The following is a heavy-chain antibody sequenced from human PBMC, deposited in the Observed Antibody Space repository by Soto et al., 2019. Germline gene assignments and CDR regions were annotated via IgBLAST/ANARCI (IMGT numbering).Heavy chain of an antibody. Sequence: SVKVSCKASGGTFSSYAISWVRQAPGQGLEWMGGIIPIFGTANYAQKFQGRVTITADESTSTAYMELSSLRSEDTAVYYCASTLGLVAATGYYYCCYGRKVWRKETTV. V-gene: IGHV1-69*13. CDR1: GGTFSSYA. CDR3: ASTLGLVAATGYYYCCYGRKV. J-gene: IGHJ6*04. CDR2: IIPIFGTA. D-gene: IGHD2-15*01.